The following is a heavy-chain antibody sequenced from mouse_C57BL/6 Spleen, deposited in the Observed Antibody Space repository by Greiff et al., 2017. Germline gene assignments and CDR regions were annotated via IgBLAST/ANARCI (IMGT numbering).Heavy chain of an antibody. CDR1: GYTFTSYW. V-gene: IGHV1-55*01. CDR3: ARNDYDDGFAY. Sequence: VQLQQSGAELVKPGASVKMSCKASGYTFTSYWITWVKQRPGHGLEWIGEIYPGSGSTNYNEKFKSKATLTVDTSSSTAYMQLSSLTSEDSAVYYCARNDYDDGFAYWGQGTLVTVSA. CDR2: IYPGSGST. J-gene: IGHJ3*01. D-gene: IGHD2-4*01.